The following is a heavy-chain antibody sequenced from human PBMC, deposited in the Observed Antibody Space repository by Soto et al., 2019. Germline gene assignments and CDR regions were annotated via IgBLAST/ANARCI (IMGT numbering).Heavy chain of an antibody. J-gene: IGHJ4*02. CDR2: ISARGGSS. D-gene: IGHD5-12*01. V-gene: IGHV3-23*01. CDR1: GCSFSSYA. Sequence: EVQLLESGGGLVQPGGSLRPACAASGCSFSSYAMVWVRQAPGKGLEWVSVISARGGSSYFADSVKGQYTICRDNSKNVLYLEMNSLRAEDPATYFCEKGSIEYSASVDHWGKGTLVLVSS. CDR3: EKGSIEYSASVDH.